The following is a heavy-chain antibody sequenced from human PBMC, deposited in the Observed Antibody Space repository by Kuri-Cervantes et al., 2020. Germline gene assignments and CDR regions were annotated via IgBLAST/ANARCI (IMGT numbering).Heavy chain of an antibody. CDR1: GFTFSSYA. J-gene: IGHJ4*02. Sequence: GGSLRLSCAASGFTFSSYAMHWVRQAPGKGLEWVAVISYDGSNKYYADSVKGRFTISRDNSKNTLYLQMNSLRAEDTAVYYCARGLTIRGVSNYWGQGTLVTVSS. CDR2: ISYDGSNK. V-gene: IGHV3-30-3*01. CDR3: ARGLTIRGVSNY. D-gene: IGHD3-10*01.